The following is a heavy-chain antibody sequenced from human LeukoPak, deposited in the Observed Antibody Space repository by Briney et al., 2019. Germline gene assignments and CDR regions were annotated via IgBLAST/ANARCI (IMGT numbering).Heavy chain of an antibody. CDR1: GFTFSSYS. D-gene: IGHD3-22*01. CDR3: ATTTLTYYYDSSGYSRAEYFQY. Sequence: GGSLRLSCAASGFTFSSYSMNWVRQAPGKGLEWVSSISSSSSYIYYADSVKGRFTISRDNAKNSLYLQMNSLRAEDTAFYYCATTTLTYYYDSSGYSRAEYFQYWGQGTLVTVSS. J-gene: IGHJ1*01. CDR2: ISSSSSYI. V-gene: IGHV3-21*04.